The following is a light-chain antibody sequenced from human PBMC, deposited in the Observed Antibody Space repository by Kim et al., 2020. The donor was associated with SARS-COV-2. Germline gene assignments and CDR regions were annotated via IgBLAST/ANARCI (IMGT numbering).Light chain of an antibody. V-gene: IGLV10-54*04. CDR2: RKN. Sequence: QTATLTCTGNSNNVGNEGAAWLQQHQGNPPKLLSYRKNNRPSGISERFSASRSGNTASLTITGLQPEDEADYYCSAWDSGLGTWVFGGGTQLTVL. J-gene: IGLJ3*02. CDR1: SNNVGNEG. CDR3: SAWDSGLGTWV.